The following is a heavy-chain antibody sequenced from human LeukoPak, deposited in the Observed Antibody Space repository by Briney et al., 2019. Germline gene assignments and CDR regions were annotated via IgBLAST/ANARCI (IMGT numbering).Heavy chain of an antibody. J-gene: IGHJ6*03. CDR3: ATAPCIAAAGTLYYYYYMDV. Sequence: SVKVSCKASGGTFSSYAISWVRQAPGQGLEWMGGIIPIFGTANYAQKFQGRVTITADESTSTAYMELSSLSSEDTAVYYCATAPCIAAAGTLYYYYYMDVWGKGTTVTISS. CDR1: GGTFSSYA. CDR2: IIPIFGTA. V-gene: IGHV1-69*13. D-gene: IGHD6-13*01.